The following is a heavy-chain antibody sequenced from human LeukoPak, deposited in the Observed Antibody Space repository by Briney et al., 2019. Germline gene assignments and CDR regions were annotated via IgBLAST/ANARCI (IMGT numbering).Heavy chain of an antibody. J-gene: IGHJ4*02. Sequence: GGSLRLSCAASGLTFSTYAINWVRQAPGKGLEWVSAINGSGGSTYYADSVKGRFTISRDNSKNTLSLQMNSLTAEDTAVYYCAKNPRLEGWIYFDSWGQGILVTVSS. V-gene: IGHV3-23*01. CDR3: AKNPRLEGWIYFDS. D-gene: IGHD1-1*01. CDR2: INGSGGST. CDR1: GLTFSTYA.